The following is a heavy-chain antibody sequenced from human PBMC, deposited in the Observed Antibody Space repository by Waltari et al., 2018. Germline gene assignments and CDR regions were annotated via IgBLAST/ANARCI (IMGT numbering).Heavy chain of an antibody. CDR3: ARAVEPDY. J-gene: IGHJ4*02. CDR2: ISDGGGNT. Sequence: EVQLVESGGGLVQPGGSLRLSCAASGFTFTSYAMSWVRQAPGKGLEWVSAISDGGGNTNDADSIKGRFTISRDNSKNTLYLQMKSLRIEDTAVYHCARAVEPDYWGQGTLVTVSS. V-gene: IGHV3-23*04. CDR1: GFTFTSYA. D-gene: IGHD2-15*01.